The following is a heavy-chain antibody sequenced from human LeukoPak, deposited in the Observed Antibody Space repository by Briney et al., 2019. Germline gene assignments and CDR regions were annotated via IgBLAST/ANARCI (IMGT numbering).Heavy chain of an antibody. CDR2: IYYNEST. CDR3: ARGRWLVNY. J-gene: IGHJ4*02. CDR1: GGSISTYY. D-gene: IGHD6-19*01. V-gene: IGHV4-59*01. Sequence: SETLSLTCTVSGGSISTYYWSWIRQPVGKGLEWIGYIYYNESTNYNPSVKSRVTISADTSKNQFSLKLRSVTAADTAVYYCARGRWLVNYWGQGALVTVSS.